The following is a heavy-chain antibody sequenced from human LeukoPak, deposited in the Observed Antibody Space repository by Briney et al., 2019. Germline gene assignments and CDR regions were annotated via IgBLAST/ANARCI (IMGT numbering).Heavy chain of an antibody. CDR1: GFTFDDYG. J-gene: IGHJ6*02. CDR3: ARDLPYSSSWYYYYGMDV. D-gene: IGHD6-13*01. V-gene: IGHV3-20*01. CDR2: INWNGGST. Sequence: GGSLRLSCAASGFTFDDYGMSWVRQAPGKGLEWVSGINWNGGSTGYADSVKGRFTISRDNAKNSLYLQMNSLRAEDTALYHCARDLPYSSSWYYYYGMDVWGQGTTVTVSS.